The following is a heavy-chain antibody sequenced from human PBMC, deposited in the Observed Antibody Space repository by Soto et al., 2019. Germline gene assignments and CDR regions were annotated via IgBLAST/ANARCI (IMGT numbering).Heavy chain of an antibody. D-gene: IGHD3-22*01. CDR2: IIPIFGTA. Sequence: SVKVSCKXSGGTFSSYAISWVRQAPGQGLEWMGGIIPIFGTANYAQKFQGRVTITAGESTSTAYMELSSLRSEDTAVYYCAGGGDYYDSSGYYYGAGMDVWGQGTTVTVSS. J-gene: IGHJ6*02. CDR3: AGGGDYYDSSGYYYGAGMDV. V-gene: IGHV1-69*13. CDR1: GGTFSSYA.